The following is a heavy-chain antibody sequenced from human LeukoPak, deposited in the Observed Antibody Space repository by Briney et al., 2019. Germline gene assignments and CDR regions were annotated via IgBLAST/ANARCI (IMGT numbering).Heavy chain of an antibody. CDR3: ARTGRYSGSYST. D-gene: IGHD1-26*01. J-gene: IGHJ5*02. CDR1: GGSISSYY. CDR2: IYTSGST. Sequence: SETLSLTCTVSGGSISSYYWSWIRQPPGKGLEWIRYIYTSGSTNYNPSLKSRVTISVDTSKNQFSLRLSSVTAADTAVYYCARTGRYSGSYSTWGQGTLVTVSS. V-gene: IGHV4-4*09.